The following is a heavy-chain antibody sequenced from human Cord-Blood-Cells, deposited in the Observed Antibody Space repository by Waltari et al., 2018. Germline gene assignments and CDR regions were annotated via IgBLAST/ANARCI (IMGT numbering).Heavy chain of an antibody. V-gene: IGHV1-69*01. D-gene: IGHD3-3*01. CDR3: ARDLRPYYGTEDDY. CDR1: GGTFSSYA. CDR2: TIPIFGTA. J-gene: IGHJ4*02. Sequence: QVQLVQSGAEVKKTGSSVKVSCKASGGTFSSYAISWVRQAPGQGLEWMGGTIPIFGTANYAQKFQGRVTIPADESTSTAYMELSSLRSEDTAVYYCARDLRPYYGTEDDYWGQGTLVTVSS.